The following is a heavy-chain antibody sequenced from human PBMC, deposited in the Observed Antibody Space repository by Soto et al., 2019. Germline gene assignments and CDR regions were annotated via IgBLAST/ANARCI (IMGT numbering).Heavy chain of an antibody. CDR3: ATAPWGWELPLGNY. J-gene: IGHJ4*02. Sequence: ASVKVSCKVSGYTLTELSMHWVRQAPGKGLEWMGGFDPEDGETIYAQKFQGRVTMTEDTSTDTAYMELSSLRSEDTAVYYCATAPWGWELPLGNYWGQGTLVTVSS. D-gene: IGHD1-26*01. V-gene: IGHV1-24*01. CDR2: FDPEDGET. CDR1: GYTLTELS.